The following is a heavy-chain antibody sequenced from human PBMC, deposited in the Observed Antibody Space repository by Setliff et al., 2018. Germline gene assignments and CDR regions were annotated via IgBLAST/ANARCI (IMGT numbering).Heavy chain of an antibody. Sequence: GGSLRLSCAASGFTFSSYAMSWVRQAPGKGLEWVSSISAISDSTYYADSVKGRFTISRSSSKNTLYLQMNSLRAEDTAVYYCAKANTGYSSTWLFDYWGQGTLVTVSS. V-gene: IGHV3-23*01. D-gene: IGHD6-13*01. J-gene: IGHJ4*02. CDR1: GFTFSSYA. CDR3: AKANTGYSSTWLFDY. CDR2: ISAISDST.